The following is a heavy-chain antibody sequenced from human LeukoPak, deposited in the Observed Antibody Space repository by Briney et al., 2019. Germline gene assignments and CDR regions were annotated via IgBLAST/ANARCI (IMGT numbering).Heavy chain of an antibody. CDR3: ARRVAVAGYAFDI. V-gene: IGHV5-51*01. CDR1: GYSFTSYW. CDR2: IYPGDSDT. D-gene: IGHD6-19*01. J-gene: IGHJ3*02. Sequence: GESLKISCQGSGYSFTSYWIGWVRQMPGKGLEWMGIIYPGDSDTRYSPSFQGQVTISADKSISTAYLQWSSLKASDTAMYYCARRVAVAGYAFDIWGQGTMVTVSS.